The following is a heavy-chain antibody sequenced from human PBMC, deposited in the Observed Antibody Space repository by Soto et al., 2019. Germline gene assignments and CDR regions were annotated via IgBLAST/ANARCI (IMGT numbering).Heavy chain of an antibody. CDR1: GYTFTGYY. Sequence: QVQLVQSGAEVKKPGASVKVSCKASGYTFTGYYMHWVRQAPGQGLEWMGWINPNSGGTNYAQKFQGRVTMTRDTSISTAYMELSRLRSDDTAVYYCARDCPGHSSGYPYYFDYWGQGTLVTVSS. J-gene: IGHJ4*02. CDR3: ARDCPGHSSGYPYYFDY. V-gene: IGHV1-2*02. CDR2: INPNSGGT. D-gene: IGHD3-22*01.